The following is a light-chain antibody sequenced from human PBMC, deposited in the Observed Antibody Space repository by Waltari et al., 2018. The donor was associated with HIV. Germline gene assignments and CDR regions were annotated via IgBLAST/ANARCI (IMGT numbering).Light chain of an antibody. CDR3: CSYASTTDTYVV. CDR2: EVS. Sequence: QSALTQPASVSGSPGQSITISCTGTSRDVWSYNLVSCSHQHPGKAPKLIIYEVSKRPSGVSNRFSGSKSGSTASLTISGLQPEDEADYCCCSYASTTDTYVVFGGGTKLTVL. J-gene: IGLJ2*01. V-gene: IGLV2-23*02. CDR1: SRDVWSYNL.